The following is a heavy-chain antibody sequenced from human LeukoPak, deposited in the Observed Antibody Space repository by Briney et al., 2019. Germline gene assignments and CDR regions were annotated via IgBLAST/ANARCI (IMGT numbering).Heavy chain of an antibody. V-gene: IGHV3-21*01. CDR2: ISSSSSCI. CDR3: ARSPQLDIVVVVAAIDY. CDR1: GFTFSSYS. Sequence: GGSLRLSCAASGFTFSSYSMNWVRQAPGEGLEWVSSISSSSSCIYYADSVKGRFTISRDNAKNSLYLQMNSLRAEDTAVYYCARSPQLDIVVVVAAIDYWGQGTLVTVSS. J-gene: IGHJ4*02. D-gene: IGHD2-15*01.